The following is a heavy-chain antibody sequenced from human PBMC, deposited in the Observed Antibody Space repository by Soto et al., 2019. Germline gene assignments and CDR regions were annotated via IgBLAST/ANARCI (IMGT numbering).Heavy chain of an antibody. Sequence: QGQLQESGPGLVKPSQTLSLTCTVSGGSISSGGYYWSWIRQHPGKGLEWIGYIYYSGSTYYNPSLKSRVTISVDTSKNQFALKLSSVTAADTAVYYCARDVSSSWFSSFFDYWGQGTLVTVSS. CDR2: IYYSGST. CDR3: ARDVSSSWFSSFFDY. CDR1: GGSISSGGYY. V-gene: IGHV4-31*03. J-gene: IGHJ4*02. D-gene: IGHD6-13*01.